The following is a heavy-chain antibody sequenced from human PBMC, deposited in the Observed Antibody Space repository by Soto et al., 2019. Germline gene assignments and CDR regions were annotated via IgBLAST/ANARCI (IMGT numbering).Heavy chain of an antibody. CDR3: ARGRGYSYGYFYYGMDV. CDR2: INHSGST. V-gene: IGHV4-34*01. CDR1: GGSFSGYY. D-gene: IGHD5-18*01. J-gene: IGHJ6*02. Sequence: SETLSLTCAVYGGSFSGYYWSWIRQPPGKGLEWIGEINHSGSTNYNPSLKSRVTISVDTSKNQFSLKLSSVTAADTAVYYCARGRGYSYGYFYYGMDVWGQGTTVTVS.